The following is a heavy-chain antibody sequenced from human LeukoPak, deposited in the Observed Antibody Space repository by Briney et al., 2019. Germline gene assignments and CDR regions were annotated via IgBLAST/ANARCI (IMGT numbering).Heavy chain of an antibody. CDR2: FDPEDGET. CDR3: ATGARLWDLSWFDP. J-gene: IGHJ5*02. Sequence: ASVKVSCKVSGYTLTELSMHWVRQAPGKGLEWMGGFDPEDGETIYAQKFQGRVTMTEDTSTDTAYMELSSLRSEDTAVYYCATGARLWDLSWFDPWGQGTLVTVSS. V-gene: IGHV1-24*01. D-gene: IGHD1-26*01. CDR1: GYTLTELS.